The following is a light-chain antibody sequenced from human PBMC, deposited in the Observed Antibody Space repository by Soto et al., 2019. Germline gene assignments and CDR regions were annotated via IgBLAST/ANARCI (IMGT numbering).Light chain of an antibody. Sequence: QSALTQPASVSGSPGQSITISCTGTSSDVGGYNYVSWFQQHPGKAPKLMIYEVSNRPSGVSTRFSGSKSGNTASLTISGLQAEDEADYYCISYTPTSTWVFGGGTKRTVL. CDR2: EVS. V-gene: IGLV2-14*01. CDR1: SSDVGGYNY. J-gene: IGLJ3*02. CDR3: ISYTPTSTWV.